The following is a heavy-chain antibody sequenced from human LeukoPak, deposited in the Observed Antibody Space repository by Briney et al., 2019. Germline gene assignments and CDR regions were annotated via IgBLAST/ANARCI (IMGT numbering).Heavy chain of an antibody. CDR2: ISPTGSTT. D-gene: IGHD2-2*02. J-gene: IGHJ6*02. CDR3: ARDCSSTSCYTDYYYYYYGMDV. CDR1: GFSFSGHW. Sequence: GGSLRLSCTASGFSFSGHWMHWARQLPGKGLVWVSRISPTGSTTSYADSVKGRFTISRDNSKNTLYLQMNSLRAEDTAVYYCARDCSSTSCYTDYYYYYYGMDVWGQGTTVTVSS. V-gene: IGHV3-74*01.